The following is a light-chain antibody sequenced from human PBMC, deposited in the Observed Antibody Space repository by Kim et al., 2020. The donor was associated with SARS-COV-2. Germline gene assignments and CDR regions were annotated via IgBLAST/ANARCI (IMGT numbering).Light chain of an antibody. CDR2: DAS. CDR1: QSVSSK. V-gene: IGKV3-15*01. CDR3: QQFDDWPLT. J-gene: IGKJ5*01. Sequence: VSPGERAILSCRASQSVSSKLAWYQQKPGQPPRLLIYDASTRATGFPARFSGSGSGTEFTLTISSLQSEDFAVYYCQQFDDWPLTFGQGTRLEIK.